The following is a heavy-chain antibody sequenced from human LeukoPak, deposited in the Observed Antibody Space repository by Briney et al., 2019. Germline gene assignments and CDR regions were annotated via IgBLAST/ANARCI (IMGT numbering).Heavy chain of an antibody. CDR1: GFTFSSYA. CDR3: AKVWHYYDSINWYFDL. J-gene: IGHJ2*01. Sequence: PGGSLRLSCAASGFTFSSYAMSWVRQAPGKGLEWVSAISGSGGSTYYADSVKGRFTISRDNSKNTLYLQMNSLRAEDTAVYYCAKVWHYYDSINWYFDLWGRGTLVTASS. CDR2: ISGSGGST. D-gene: IGHD3-22*01. V-gene: IGHV3-23*01.